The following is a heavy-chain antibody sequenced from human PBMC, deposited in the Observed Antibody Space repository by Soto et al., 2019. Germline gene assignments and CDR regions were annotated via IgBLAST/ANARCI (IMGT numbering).Heavy chain of an antibody. CDR3: WRGGWGDSPIDY. J-gene: IGHJ4*02. V-gene: IGHV1-2*02. Sequence: ASVKVSCKTSGYTFNAYYVHWARRAPGRGFQWLGWINPSNEITTFSEFFQGRITMTRDTSTNTVQMELNMLTSDDTPVYYGWRGGWGDSPIDYWGQGTQVTVSS. CDR2: INPSNEIT. D-gene: IGHD1-26*01. CDR1: GYTFNAYY.